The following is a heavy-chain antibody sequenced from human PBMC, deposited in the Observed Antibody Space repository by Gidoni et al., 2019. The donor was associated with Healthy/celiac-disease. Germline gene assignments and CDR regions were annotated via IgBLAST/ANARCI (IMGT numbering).Heavy chain of an antibody. Sequence: QVQLQESGPGLVKPSQTLSLTCPVSGGSISSGSYYWSWIRQPAGKGLEWIGRIYTSGSTNYHPSLKSRVTISVDTSKNQFSLKLSSVTAADTAVYYCARSSFLGSRGGYGMDVWAQGTTVTVSS. CDR1: GGSISSGSYY. CDR2: IYTSGST. D-gene: IGHD2-15*01. CDR3: ARSSFLGSRGGYGMDV. V-gene: IGHV4-61*02. J-gene: IGHJ6*02.